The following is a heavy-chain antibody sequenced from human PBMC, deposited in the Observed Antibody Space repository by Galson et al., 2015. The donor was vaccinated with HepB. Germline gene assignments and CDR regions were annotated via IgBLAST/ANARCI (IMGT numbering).Heavy chain of an antibody. J-gene: IGHJ6*03. CDR3: ARGPRELLDPEEAHYYYDMDV. CDR1: GFTFSSYS. Sequence: SLRLSCAASGFTFSSYSMSWVRQAPGKGLEWVSYIRRSGSKIYYADSVKGRFTISRDNAKNSLYLQMNSLRAEDTAVYYCARGPRELLDPEEAHYYYDMDVWGKGTTVTVSS. V-gene: IGHV3-48*01. CDR2: IRRSGSKI. D-gene: IGHD1-26*01.